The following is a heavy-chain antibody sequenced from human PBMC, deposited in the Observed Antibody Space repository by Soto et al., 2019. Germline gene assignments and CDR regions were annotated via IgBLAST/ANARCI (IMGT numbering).Heavy chain of an antibody. V-gene: IGHV4-59*01. D-gene: IGHD3-10*01. J-gene: IGHJ6*03. CDR3: ARTYYYGSGTVSATYYMDV. CDR1: GGSISSYY. Sequence: SETLSLTCTVSGGSISSYYWSWIRQPPGKGLEWVGYIYYSGSTNYNPSLKSRVTISVDTSKNQFSLKLSSVTAADTAVYYCARTYYYGSGTVSATYYMDVWGKGTTVTVS. CDR2: IYYSGST.